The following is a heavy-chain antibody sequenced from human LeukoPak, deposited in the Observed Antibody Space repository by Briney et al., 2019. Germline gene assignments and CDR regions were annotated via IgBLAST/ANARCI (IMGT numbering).Heavy chain of an antibody. CDR2: ISSISSSYI. V-gene: IGHV3-21*01. D-gene: IGHD5-12*01. Sequence: GGSLRPSCAASGFTFNNYNMNWVRQAPGKGLEWVSSISSISSSYIYYADSVKGRFTISRDNARNSLYLQMNSLRAEDTAVYYCAREHSGYDFPGRDYYYMDVWGKGTTVTVSS. CDR1: GFTFNNYN. J-gene: IGHJ6*03. CDR3: AREHSGYDFPGRDYYYMDV.